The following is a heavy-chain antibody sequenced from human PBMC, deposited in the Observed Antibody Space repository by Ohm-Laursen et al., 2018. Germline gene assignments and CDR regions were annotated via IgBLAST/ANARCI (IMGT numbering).Heavy chain of an antibody. D-gene: IGHD6-13*01. CDR2: IYNDGSI. J-gene: IGHJ4*02. CDR3: ARTKLAAGFYFDY. CDR1: GFTVSSNY. V-gene: IGHV3-53*01. Sequence: SLRLSCAASGFTVSSNYMSWVRQAPGKGLEWVSVIYNDGSIYYADSVKGRFTISRDNSKNTPYLQMNSLRAEDTAVYYCARTKLAAGFYFDYWGQGTLVTVSS.